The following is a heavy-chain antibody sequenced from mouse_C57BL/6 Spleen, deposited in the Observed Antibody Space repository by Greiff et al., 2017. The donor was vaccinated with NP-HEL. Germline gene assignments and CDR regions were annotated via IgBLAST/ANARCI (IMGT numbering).Heavy chain of an antibody. D-gene: IGHD3-2*02. J-gene: IGHJ3*01. CDR1: GYTFTSYW. CDR2: IDPNSGGT. Sequence: VQLQQPGAELVKPGASVKLSCKASGYTFTSYWMHWVKQRPGRGLEGIGRIDPNSGGTKYNEKFKSKATLTVDKPSSTAYMQLSSLTSEDSAVYYCARSRQLSPWFAYWGQGTLVTVSA. V-gene: IGHV1-72*01. CDR3: ARSRQLSPWFAY.